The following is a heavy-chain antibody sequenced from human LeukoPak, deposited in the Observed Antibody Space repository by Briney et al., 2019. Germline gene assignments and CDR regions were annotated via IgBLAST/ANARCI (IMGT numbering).Heavy chain of an antibody. CDR1: GYTLTELS. Sequence: ASVKVSCKVSGYTLTELSMHWVRQAPGKGLEWMGGFDPEDGETIYAQKFQGWVTMTRDTSISTAYMELSRLRSDDTAVYYCARGGSVVVDAFDIWGQGTMVTVSS. CDR3: ARGGSVVVDAFDI. D-gene: IGHD2-15*01. V-gene: IGHV1-24*01. CDR2: FDPEDGET. J-gene: IGHJ3*02.